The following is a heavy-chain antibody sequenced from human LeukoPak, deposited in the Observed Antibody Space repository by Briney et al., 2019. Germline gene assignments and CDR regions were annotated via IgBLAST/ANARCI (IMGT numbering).Heavy chain of an antibody. CDR3: ARLNVATVLFDY. Sequence: PSETLSLTCTVSGYSISSGYYWGWIRQPPGKGLEWIGSIYHSGSTYYNPSLKSRVTISVDTSKNQFSLKLSPVTAADTAVYYCARLNVATVLFDYWGQGTLVTVSS. J-gene: IGHJ4*02. CDR2: IYHSGST. V-gene: IGHV4-38-2*02. D-gene: IGHD5-12*01. CDR1: GYSISSGYY.